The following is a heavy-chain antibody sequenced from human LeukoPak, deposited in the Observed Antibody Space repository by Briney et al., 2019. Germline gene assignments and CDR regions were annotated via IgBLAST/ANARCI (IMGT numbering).Heavy chain of an antibody. CDR3: ASKTAAGPGN. CDR1: GGSFSGYY. D-gene: IGHD6-13*01. Sequence: SETLSLTCAVYGGSFSGYYWSWVRQPPGKGLEWIGEINHSGSTNYNPSLKSRVTISVDTSKNQFSLKLSSVTAADTAVYYCASKTAAGPGNWGQGTLVTVSS. V-gene: IGHV4-34*01. CDR2: INHSGST. J-gene: IGHJ4*02.